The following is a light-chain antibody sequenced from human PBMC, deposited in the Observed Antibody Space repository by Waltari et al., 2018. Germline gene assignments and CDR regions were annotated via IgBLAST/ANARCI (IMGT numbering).Light chain of an antibody. J-gene: IGKJ1*01. CDR3: QQYNNWPPWT. Sequence: EIVMTQSPATLSVSPGERATLSCRASQSARNNLVWYQQKPGQAPRRLIYGASTRFTGVPARFSGSGSGTEFTLPISSLQSEDFAVYYCQQYNNWPPWTFGQGTKVEIK. CDR2: GAS. CDR1: QSARNN. V-gene: IGKV3-15*01.